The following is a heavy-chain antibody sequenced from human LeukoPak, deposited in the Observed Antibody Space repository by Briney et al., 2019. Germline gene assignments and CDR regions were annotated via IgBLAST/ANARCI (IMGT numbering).Heavy chain of an antibody. Sequence: GGSLRLSCAASGFTFSTYAMSWVRQAPGKGLEWVSAISDDSGRIYYADSVKGRFTISRDNSKNTLYLQMNCLRAEDTAVYYCARNENSGWGYFDYWGQGALVTVSS. V-gene: IGHV3-23*01. CDR2: ISDDSGRI. CDR3: ARNENSGWGYFDY. CDR1: GFTFSTYA. D-gene: IGHD5-12*01. J-gene: IGHJ4*02.